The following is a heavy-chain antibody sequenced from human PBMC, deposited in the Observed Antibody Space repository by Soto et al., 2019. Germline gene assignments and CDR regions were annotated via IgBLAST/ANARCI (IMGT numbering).Heavy chain of an antibody. J-gene: IGHJ4*02. D-gene: IGHD3-16*02. CDR3: ARGELSSPYDIGY. CDR1: GFTFSSYW. CDR2: IKQDGSEK. Sequence: GGSLRLSCAASGFTFSSYWMSWVRQAPGKGLEWVANIKQDGSEKYYVDSVKGRFTISRDNSKNSLYLQMNSLRAEDAGVHYCARGELSSPYDIGYWGQGTLVTVSS. V-gene: IGHV3-7*01.